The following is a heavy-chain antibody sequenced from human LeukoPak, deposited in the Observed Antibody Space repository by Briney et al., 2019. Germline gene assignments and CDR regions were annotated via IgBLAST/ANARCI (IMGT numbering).Heavy chain of an antibody. CDR1: GFTFSSYA. J-gene: IGHJ5*02. D-gene: IGHD2-2*01. CDR2: ISGSGGST. CDR3: ASHAQIVLVPAAIGDWCDP. V-gene: IGHV3-23*01. Sequence: GGSLRLSCAASGFTFSSYAMSWVRQAPGKGLEWVSAISGSGGSTYYADSVKGRFTISRDNSKNTLYLQMNSLRAEDTAVYYCASHAQIVLVPAAIGDWCDPWGQGTLATVSS.